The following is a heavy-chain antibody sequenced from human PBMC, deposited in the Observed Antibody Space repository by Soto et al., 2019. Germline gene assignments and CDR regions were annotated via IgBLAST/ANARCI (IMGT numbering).Heavy chain of an antibody. CDR3: ARAPVPYYYGSGVYGGWFDP. Sequence: SETLSLTCTVSGGSISSYYWSWIRQPPGKGLEWIGYIYYSGSTNYNPSLKSRVTISVDTSKNQFSLKLSSVTAADTAVYYCARAPVPYYYGSGVYGGWFDPWGQGTLVTVSS. J-gene: IGHJ5*02. CDR2: IYYSGST. V-gene: IGHV4-59*01. CDR1: GGSISSYY. D-gene: IGHD3-10*01.